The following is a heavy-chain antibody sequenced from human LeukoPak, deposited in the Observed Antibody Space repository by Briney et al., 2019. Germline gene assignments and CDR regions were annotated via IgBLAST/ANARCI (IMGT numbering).Heavy chain of an antibody. CDR2: IYTSGST. Sequence: SETLSLTCTVSGGSISSYYWSWIRQPPGKGLEWIGYIYTSGSTNYNPSLKSRVTISVDTSKNQFSLKLSSVTAADTAVYYCARQLGYCTNGVCSYYFDYWGQGTLVTVSS. V-gene: IGHV4-4*09. CDR1: GGSISSYY. CDR3: ARQLGYCTNGVCSYYFDY. D-gene: IGHD2-8*01. J-gene: IGHJ4*02.